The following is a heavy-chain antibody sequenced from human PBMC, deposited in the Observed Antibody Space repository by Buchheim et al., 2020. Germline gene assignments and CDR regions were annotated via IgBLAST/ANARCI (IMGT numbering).Heavy chain of an antibody. CDR3: VRGFSNWPGIGV. Sequence: QVQLQQWGAGLLKPSETLSLTCAVYGGSFTENSWSWVRQPPGKGLEWIGEINHGGRTNYNASLVTRVSISVDISKNKFSLKVTSVTAADTAIYYCVRGFSNWPGIGVWGRGT. D-gene: IGHD6-13*01. V-gene: IGHV4-34*01. CDR1: GGSFTENS. CDR2: INHGGRT. J-gene: IGHJ2*01.